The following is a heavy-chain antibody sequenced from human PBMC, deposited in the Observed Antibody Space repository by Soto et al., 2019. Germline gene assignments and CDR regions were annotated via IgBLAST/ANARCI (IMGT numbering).Heavy chain of an antibody. CDR1: GFTFDDYA. D-gene: IGHD3-3*01. CDR3: AKSAKYYDFWSGYRPDYYYYGMDV. Sequence: PGGSLRLSCAASGFTFDDYAMHWVRQAPGKGLEWVSLISWGGGSTYYADSVKGRFTISRDNSKNSLYLQMNSLRAEDTALYYCAKSAKYYDFWSGYRPDYYYYGMDVWGQGTTVTVSS. CDR2: ISWGGGST. J-gene: IGHJ6*02. V-gene: IGHV3-43D*04.